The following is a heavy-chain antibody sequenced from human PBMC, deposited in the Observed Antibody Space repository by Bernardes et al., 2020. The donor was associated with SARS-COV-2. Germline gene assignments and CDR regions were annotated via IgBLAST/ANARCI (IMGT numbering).Heavy chain of an antibody. CDR3: AKESVYYDILTGYTSVQTIDYYYGMDV. Sequence: GGSLRLSRAASGFTFSSYGMHWVRQAPGKGLEWVAVISYDGSNKYYADSVKGRFTISRDNSKNTLYLQMNSLRAEDTAVYYCAKESVYYDILTGYTSVQTIDYYYGMDVWGQGTTVTVSS. J-gene: IGHJ6*02. V-gene: IGHV3-30*18. CDR2: ISYDGSNK. CDR1: GFTFSSYG. D-gene: IGHD3-9*01.